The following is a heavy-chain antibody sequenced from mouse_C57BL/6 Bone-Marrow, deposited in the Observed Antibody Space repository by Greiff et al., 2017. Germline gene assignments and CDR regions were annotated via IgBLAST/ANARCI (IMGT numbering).Heavy chain of an antibody. CDR1: GYTFTSYT. V-gene: IGHV1-4*01. CDR2: INPSSGYT. D-gene: IGHD3-2*02. J-gene: IGHJ4*01. CDR3: ASIEIQAKHAIDD. Sequence: QVQLQQSGAELARPGASVKMSCKASGYTFTSYTMHWVKQRPGQGLEWIGYINPSSGYTKYNQKFKDKATVTADKSSSTAYMQLSSLTSEDSAVYDCASIEIQAKHAIDDWGQGTSVTVTS.